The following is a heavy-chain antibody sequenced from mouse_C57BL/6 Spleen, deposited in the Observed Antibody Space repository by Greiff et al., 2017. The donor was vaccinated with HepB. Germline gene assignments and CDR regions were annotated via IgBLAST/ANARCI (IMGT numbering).Heavy chain of an antibody. D-gene: IGHD2-2*01. CDR1: GYTFTDYY. CDR2: INPNNGGT. J-gene: IGHJ1*03. CDR3: ARGGYDDWYFDV. V-gene: IGHV1-26*01. Sequence: VQLQQSGPELVKPGASVKISCKASGYTFTDYYMNWVKQSHGKSLEWIGDINPNNGGTSYNQKFKGKATLTVDKSSSTAYMELRSLTSEDSAVYYCARGGYDDWYFDVWGTGTTVTVSS.